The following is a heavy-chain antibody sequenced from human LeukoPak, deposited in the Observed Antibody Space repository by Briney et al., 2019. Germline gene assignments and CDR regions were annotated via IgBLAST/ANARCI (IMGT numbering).Heavy chain of an antibody. Sequence: GGSPRLSCAASGFTFSSYSMNWVRQAPGKGLEWVSSISSSSSYIYYADSVKGRFTISRDNAKNSLYLQMNSLRAEDTAVYYCARESPGIAAAGLGFWGQGTLVTVSS. J-gene: IGHJ4*02. CDR3: ARESPGIAAAGLGF. D-gene: IGHD6-13*01. V-gene: IGHV3-21*01. CDR2: ISSSSSYI. CDR1: GFTFSSYS.